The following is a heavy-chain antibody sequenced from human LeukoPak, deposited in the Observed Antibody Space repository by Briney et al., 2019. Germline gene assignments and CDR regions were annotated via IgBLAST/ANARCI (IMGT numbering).Heavy chain of an antibody. V-gene: IGHV3-20*04. CDR2: INWNGGST. CDR3: ARSSLLCSSTSCYTGAFDI. D-gene: IGHD2-2*02. J-gene: IGHJ3*02. Sequence: PGGSLRLSCAASGFTFDDYGMSWVRQAPGKGLEWVSGINWNGGSTGYADSVKGRFTISRDNAKNSLYLQMNSLRAEDTALYYCARSSLLCSSTSCYTGAFDIWGQGTMVTVSS. CDR1: GFTFDDYG.